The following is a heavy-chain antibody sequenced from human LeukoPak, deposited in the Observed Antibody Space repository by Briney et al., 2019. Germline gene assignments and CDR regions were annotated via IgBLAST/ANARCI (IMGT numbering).Heavy chain of an antibody. CDR2: IWYDGSNK. Sequence: GGSLRLSCAASGFTFSSYGMHWVRQAPGKGLEWVAVIWYDGSNKYYADSVKGRFTISRDNSKNTLYLQMNSLRAEDTAVYYGARGITMVRGVTGKVYYYYGMDVWGQGTTVTVSS. V-gene: IGHV3-33*01. CDR3: ARGITMVRGVTGKVYYYYGMDV. D-gene: IGHD3-10*01. J-gene: IGHJ6*02. CDR1: GFTFSSYG.